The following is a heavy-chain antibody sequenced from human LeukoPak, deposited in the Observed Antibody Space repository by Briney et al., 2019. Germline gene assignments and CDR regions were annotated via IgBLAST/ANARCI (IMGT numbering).Heavy chain of an antibody. CDR3: DQIYTYGSSQFDY. D-gene: IGHD5-18*01. V-gene: IGHV3-48*03. J-gene: IGHJ4*02. CDR2: ISSSGSTI. Sequence: PGGSLRLSCAASGFTFSNYEMNWVRQAPGKGLEWVSYISSSGSTIYYADSVKGRFTISRDNAKNSLYLQMNSLRAEDTAVYYCDQIYTYGSSQFDYWGPGTLVTVSS. CDR1: GFTFSNYE.